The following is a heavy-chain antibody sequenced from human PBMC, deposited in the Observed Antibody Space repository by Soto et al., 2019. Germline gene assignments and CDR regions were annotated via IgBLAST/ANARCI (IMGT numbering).Heavy chain of an antibody. CDR1: GFTFSSYA. CDR3: ATRSFIVVVPAAIPEYFQH. J-gene: IGHJ1*01. V-gene: IGHV3-23*01. D-gene: IGHD2-2*01. Sequence: GGSLRLSCAASGFTFSSYAMSWVRQAPGKGLEWVSAISGSGGSTYYADSVKGRFTISRDNSKNTLYLQMNSLRAEDTAVYYCATRSFIVVVPAAIPEYFQHWGQGTLVTVSS. CDR2: ISGSGGST.